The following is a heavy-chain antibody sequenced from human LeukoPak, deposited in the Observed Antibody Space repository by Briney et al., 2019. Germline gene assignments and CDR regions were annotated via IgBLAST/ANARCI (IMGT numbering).Heavy chain of an antibody. CDR2: INPSGGST. D-gene: IGHD3-3*01. CDR1: GYTFTSFY. J-gene: IGHJ6*02. CDR3: ARAEWHGMDV. V-gene: IGHV1-46*01. Sequence: ASVKVSCKTSGYTFTSFYMHWVRQAPGQGLEWMGIINPSGGSTSYAQKFQGRVTMTRDTSTSKVYMELSSLRSEDTAVYYCARAEWHGMDVWGQGTTVTVSS.